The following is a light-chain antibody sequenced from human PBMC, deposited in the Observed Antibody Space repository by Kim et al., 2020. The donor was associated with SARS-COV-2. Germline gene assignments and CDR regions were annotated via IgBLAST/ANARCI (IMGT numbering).Light chain of an antibody. Sequence: PGQRATLSCRASQSVTSNYLAWYQQKPGQAPRLLIHGASSRATGIPDRFSGSGSGTDFTLTINRLEPEDFAVYYCQQFGASPPYSFGQGTKLEI. V-gene: IGKV3-20*01. CDR3: QQFGASPPYS. CDR2: GAS. CDR1: QSVTSNY. J-gene: IGKJ2*03.